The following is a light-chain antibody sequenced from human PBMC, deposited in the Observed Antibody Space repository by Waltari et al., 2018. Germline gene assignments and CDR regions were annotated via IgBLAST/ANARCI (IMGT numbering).Light chain of an antibody. CDR2: KVS. CDR3: MQGTHWPRT. CDR1: QSLVHSDGNTY. J-gene: IGKJ1*01. Sequence: DAVMTQSPVSLPVTLGQSASISCRSCQSLVHSDGNTYLNWFEQRPGQSPRSLIYKVSRRDSGVPDRFSGSGSVTDFTLKISRVEAEEVGTYYCMQGTHWPRTFGQGTKVEIK. V-gene: IGKV2-30*02.